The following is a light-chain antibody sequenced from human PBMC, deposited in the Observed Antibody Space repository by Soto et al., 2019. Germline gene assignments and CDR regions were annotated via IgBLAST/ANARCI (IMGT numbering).Light chain of an antibody. V-gene: IGKV1-39*01. Sequence: DIQMTQSPSSLSASVGDRVTITCRASQSISSYLNWYQQKPGKAPKLLIYEASSLQSGVPSRFSGSGSGTEFTLTISSLQPEDFATYYCQQSDTTPWTFGQGTRVEIK. J-gene: IGKJ1*01. CDR3: QQSDTTPWT. CDR1: QSISSY. CDR2: EAS.